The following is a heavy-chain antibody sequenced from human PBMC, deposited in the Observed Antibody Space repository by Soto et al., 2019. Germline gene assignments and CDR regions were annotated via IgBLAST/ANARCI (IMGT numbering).Heavy chain of an antibody. CDR1: GGSISSYY. CDR2: IYYSGST. D-gene: IGHD3-22*01. CDR3: ARYDSSASLFDY. J-gene: IGHJ4*02. V-gene: IGHV4-59*08. Sequence: QVQLQESGPGLVKPSETLSLTSTVSGGSISSYYWSWIRQPPGKGLEWIGYIYYSGSTNYNPSLNSRLTISVDTSKNQFSLQLISVTAADTAVYYCARYDSSASLFDYWGQGTLVIVSS.